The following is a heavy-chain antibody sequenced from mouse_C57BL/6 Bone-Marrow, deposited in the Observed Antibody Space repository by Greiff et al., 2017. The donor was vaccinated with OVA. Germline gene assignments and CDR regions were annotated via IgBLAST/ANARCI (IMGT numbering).Heavy chain of an antibody. V-gene: IGHV1-26*01. CDR3: ARDDLLLRFFDY. Sequence: VQLQQSGPELVKPGASVKISCKASGYTFTDYYMNWVKQSHGKSLEWIGDINPNNGGTSYNQKFKGKATLTVDKSSSTAYMELRSLTSEDSAVYYCARDDLLLRFFDYWGQGTTLTVAS. J-gene: IGHJ2*01. CDR2: INPNNGGT. D-gene: IGHD1-1*01. CDR1: GYTFTDYY.